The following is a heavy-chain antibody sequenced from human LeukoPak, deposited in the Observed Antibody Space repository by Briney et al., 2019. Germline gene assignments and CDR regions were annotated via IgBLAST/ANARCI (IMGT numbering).Heavy chain of an antibody. CDR2: IYTSGST. V-gene: IGHV4-4*07. J-gene: IGHJ4*02. CDR3: ARHSGSYYRSPFDH. Sequence: PSETLSLTCTVSGGSISSYYWSWIRQPAGKGLEWIGRIYTSGSTNYNPSLKSRVTMSVDTSKNQFSLKLSSVTAADTAVYNCARHSGSYYRSPFDHWGQGTLVTVSS. CDR1: GGSISSYY. D-gene: IGHD1-26*01.